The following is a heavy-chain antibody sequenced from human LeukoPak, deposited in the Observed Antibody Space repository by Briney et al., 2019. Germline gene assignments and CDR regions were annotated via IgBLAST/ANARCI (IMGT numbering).Heavy chain of an antibody. J-gene: IGHJ4*02. Sequence: SETLSLTCTVSGYSISSGYYWGWIRQPPGKGLEWIGSIYHSGSTYYNPSLKSRVTISVDTSKNQFSLKLSSVTAADTAVYYCARGGAITMIVVWGQGTLVTVSS. CDR1: GYSISSGYY. V-gene: IGHV4-38-2*02. CDR3: ARGGAITMIVV. CDR2: IYHSGST. D-gene: IGHD3-22*01.